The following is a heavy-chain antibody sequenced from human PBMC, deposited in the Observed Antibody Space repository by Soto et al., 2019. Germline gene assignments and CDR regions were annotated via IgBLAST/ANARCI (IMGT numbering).Heavy chain of an antibody. D-gene: IGHD3-22*01. CDR2: IKSKTDGGTT. V-gene: IGHV3-15*07. CDR1: GFTFSNAW. Sequence: GGSLRLSCAASGFTFSNAWMNWVRQAPGKGLEWVGRIKSKTDGGTTDYAAPVKGRFTISRDDSKNTLYLQMNSLKTEDTAVYYCTTVLLPYYYDSSGYYDDAFDIWGQGTMVTVSS. CDR3: TTVLLPYYYDSSGYYDDAFDI. J-gene: IGHJ3*02.